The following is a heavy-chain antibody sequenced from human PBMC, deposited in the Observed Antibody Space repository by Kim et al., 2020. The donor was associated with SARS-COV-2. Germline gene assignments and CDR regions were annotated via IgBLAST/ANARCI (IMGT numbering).Heavy chain of an antibody. J-gene: IGHJ6*03. D-gene: IGHD2-15*01. CDR1: GGSLSRSGDH. CDR3: ARIYSSYFYLDV. V-gene: IGHV4-39*01. Sequence: SETLSLTCTVSGGSLSRSGDHWGLGWIRQPPEKGLEWIGNFYSSGSTFYNPSLKIRVTMSADTSKNEVSLRLSSVTAADTAVYYCARIYSSYFYLDVWG. CDR2: FYSSGST.